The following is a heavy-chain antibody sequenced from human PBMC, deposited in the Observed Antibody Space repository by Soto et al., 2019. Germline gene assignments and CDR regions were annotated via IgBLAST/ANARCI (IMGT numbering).Heavy chain of an antibody. CDR2: INPDNGNT. CDR1: GYTFTRST. CDR3: ARGIATGQLDP. D-gene: IGHD2-15*01. Sequence: GASVKVSCKDSGYTFTRSTMNWVRQAPGQRLEWMGWINPDNGNTKSSQKFQDRVIITRDTSASTAYMDLSSLRSEDTAVYYCARGIATGQLDPWGQGTLVTVSS. J-gene: IGHJ5*02. V-gene: IGHV1-3*01.